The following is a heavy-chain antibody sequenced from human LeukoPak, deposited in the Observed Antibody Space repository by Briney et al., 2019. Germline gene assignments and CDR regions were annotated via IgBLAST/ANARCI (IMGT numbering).Heavy chain of an antibody. CDR1: GNTFSGDY. CDR3: ARDPRRDILTGYSLYGMDV. CDR2: INPNSGGT. V-gene: IGHV1-2*02. Sequence: ASVKVSCKASGNTFSGDYMHWVRQAPGQGLEWMGWINPNSGGTNYAQKFQGRVTMTRDTSISTAYMELSRLRSGDTAVYYCARDPRRDILTGYSLYGMDVWGQGTTVTVSS. D-gene: IGHD3-9*01. J-gene: IGHJ6*02.